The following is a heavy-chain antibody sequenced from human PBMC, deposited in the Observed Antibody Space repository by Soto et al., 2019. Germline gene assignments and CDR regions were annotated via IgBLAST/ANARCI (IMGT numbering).Heavy chain of an antibody. CDR3: VRDPYLPAAGRLSSLHY. CDR2: IKEDGSER. Sequence: GGSLRLSCAASGLNFSRYWMNWVRQAPGQGLEWVANIKEDGSERHYADSVKGRFTLSRDNSNNTLYVQMNSLKAEDTAVYYCVRDPYLPAAGRLSSLHYWGPGTLVTVSS. CDR1: GLNFSRYW. V-gene: IGHV3-7*01. J-gene: IGHJ4*02. D-gene: IGHD2-2*01.